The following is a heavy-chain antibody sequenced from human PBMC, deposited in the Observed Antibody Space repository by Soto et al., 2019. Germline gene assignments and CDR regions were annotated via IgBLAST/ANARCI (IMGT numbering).Heavy chain of an antibody. CDR2: IWYDGSNE. V-gene: IGHV3-33*01. CDR1: GFTFSSYG. J-gene: IGHJ4*02. CDR3: AREMTTVTDIDY. D-gene: IGHD4-17*01. Sequence: VQLVESGGGVVQPGRSLRLSCAASGFTFSSYGMHWVRQAPGKGLEWVAVIWYDGSNEYYADSVKGRFTISRDNSKNTLYLQMNSLRAEDTAVYYCAREMTTVTDIDYWGQGTLVTVSS.